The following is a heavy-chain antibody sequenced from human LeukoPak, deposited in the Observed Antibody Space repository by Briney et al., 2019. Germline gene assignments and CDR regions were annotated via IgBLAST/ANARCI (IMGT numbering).Heavy chain of an antibody. Sequence: GGSLRLSCAASGFTFSSYSMNWVRQAPGKGLEWVSYISSSGSTIYYADSVKGRFTISRDNAKNSLYLQMNSLRAEDTAVYYCAKSGYNRFDYWGQGTLVTVSS. D-gene: IGHD5-24*01. CDR1: GFTFSSYS. J-gene: IGHJ4*02. CDR3: AKSGYNRFDY. V-gene: IGHV3-48*04. CDR2: ISSSGSTI.